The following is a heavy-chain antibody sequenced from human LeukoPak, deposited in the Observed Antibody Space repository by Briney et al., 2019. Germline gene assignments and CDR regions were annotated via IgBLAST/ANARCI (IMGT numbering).Heavy chain of an antibody. Sequence: PSETLSLTCTVSGGCISSGDYYWSWIRQPPGKGLEWIGYIYYSGSTYYNPSLKSRVTISVDTSKNQFSLKLSSVTAADTAVYYCARAVVVAATRWFDPWAQGTLVTVSS. CDR1: GGCISSGDYY. CDR2: IYYSGST. D-gene: IGHD2-15*01. V-gene: IGHV4-30-4*01. CDR3: ARAVVVAATRWFDP. J-gene: IGHJ5*02.